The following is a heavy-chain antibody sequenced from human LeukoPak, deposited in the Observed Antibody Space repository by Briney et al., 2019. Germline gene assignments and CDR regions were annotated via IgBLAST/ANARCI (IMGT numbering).Heavy chain of an antibody. D-gene: IGHD3-16*02. J-gene: IGHJ4*02. CDR3: ARAVGYDYVWGSYRYAPDY. V-gene: IGHV4-34*01. Sequence: ASETLSLTCAVYGGSFSGYYWSWIRQPPGKGLEWIGEINHSGSTNYNPSLKSRVTISVDTSKNQFSLKLSSVTAADTAVYYCARAVGYDYVWGSYRYAPDYWGQGTLVTVSS. CDR2: INHSGST. CDR1: GGSFSGYY.